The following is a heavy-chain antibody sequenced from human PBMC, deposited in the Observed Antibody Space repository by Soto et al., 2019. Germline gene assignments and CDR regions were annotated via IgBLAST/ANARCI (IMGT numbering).Heavy chain of an antibody. CDR3: AGSFAVAGHFDF. Sequence: TSETLSLTCTVSGGSISNYHWNWIRQPPGKGLEWIAYTYHIGSTNYNPSLKSRVTMSLDTSKSQFSLKLSSVTAADTAVYYCAGSFAVAGHFDFWGQETLVTVSS. CDR1: GGSISNYH. J-gene: IGHJ4*02. D-gene: IGHD6-19*01. CDR2: TYHIGST. V-gene: IGHV4-59*08.